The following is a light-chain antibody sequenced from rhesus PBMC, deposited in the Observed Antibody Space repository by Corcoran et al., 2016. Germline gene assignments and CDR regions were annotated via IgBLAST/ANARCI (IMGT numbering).Light chain of an antibody. J-gene: IGKJ2*01. CDR2: AAS. CDR1: TVISSW. V-gene: IGKV1-33*02. Sequence: DIQMTQSPSSLSASVGDRVTITCQASTVISSWLAWHPQQPGKAPKLLIYAASSLQSGVPSRFSGSGSGTDVTLTISSLQPEDCATYYCQQHNSYPYSFGQGTKVEIK. CDR3: QQHNSYPYS.